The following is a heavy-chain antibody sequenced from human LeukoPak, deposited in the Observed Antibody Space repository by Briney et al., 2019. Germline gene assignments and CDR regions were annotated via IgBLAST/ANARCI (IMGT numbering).Heavy chain of an antibody. J-gene: IGHJ4*02. CDR3: ARAQLYWEYYFAY. Sequence: GASLKVSCKASGGTFSAYVISWLRQAPGQGLEWMGGITPIFGSATYAQKFQGRVTITADESASTGYMELSSLRSEDTAMYYCARAQLYWEYYFAYWGQGTLVTVSS. D-gene: IGHD2-8*02. V-gene: IGHV1-69*01. CDR2: ITPIFGSA. CDR1: GGTFSAYV.